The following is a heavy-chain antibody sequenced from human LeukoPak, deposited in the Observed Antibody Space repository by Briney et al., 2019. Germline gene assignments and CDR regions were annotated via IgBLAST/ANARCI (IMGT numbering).Heavy chain of an antibody. CDR2: FYYSGTS. J-gene: IGHJ4*02. CDR1: GALISSSGYY. V-gene: IGHV4-39*07. D-gene: IGHD5-24*01. Sequence: SETLSLTCTVSGALISSSGYYWGWIRQPPGKGLEWIGTFYYSGTSYYNPSLKSRVTISVDASKNQFSLKLSSVTAADTAVYYCARGVATIIDPYYFDYWGQGTQVTVSS. CDR3: ARGVATIIDPYYFDY.